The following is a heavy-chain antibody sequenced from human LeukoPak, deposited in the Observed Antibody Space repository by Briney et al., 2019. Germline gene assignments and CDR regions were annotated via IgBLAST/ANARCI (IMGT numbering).Heavy chain of an antibody. CDR3: ARMYSSSSEVDY. Sequence: PSETLSLTCTVSGGSISSYYWSWIRQPPGKGPEWIGYIYYSGSTNHNPSLKSRVTISVDTSKNQFSLKLSSVTAADTAVYYCARMYSSSSEVDYWGQGTLVTVSS. V-gene: IGHV4-59*01. CDR1: GGSISSYY. CDR2: IYYSGST. J-gene: IGHJ4*02. D-gene: IGHD6-6*01.